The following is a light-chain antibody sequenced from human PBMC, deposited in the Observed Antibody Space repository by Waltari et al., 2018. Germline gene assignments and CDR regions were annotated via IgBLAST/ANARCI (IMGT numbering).Light chain of an antibody. CDR3: ASYAGNRNVV. CDR2: EVT. V-gene: IGLV2-8*01. CDR1: ISDSAGSNY. J-gene: IGLJ2*01. Sequence: SALTQPLSPSGSPGQSVTLSCTGSISDSAGSNYLSRYQQHPGKAPKLMIFEVTKRPSGVPDRCAGSKSGNTASLTVSGLQGEDEYDYYCASYAGNRNVVFGGGTKLTV.